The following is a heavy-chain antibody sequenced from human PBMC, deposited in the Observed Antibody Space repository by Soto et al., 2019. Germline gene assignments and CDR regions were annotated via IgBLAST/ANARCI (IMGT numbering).Heavy chain of an antibody. D-gene: IGHD3-10*01. CDR3: AREVVLGGNNYYYYGLVV. CDR2: ISGSGSKT. CDR1: GFTLSSYA. V-gene: IGHV3-23*01. J-gene: IGHJ6*02. Sequence: EVQLLESGGGVVQSGGSLRVSCEVSGFTLSSYAMSWVRQAPGKVLEWVTAISGSGSKTYYAASVKGRFTISRDNSEKTVNMKLNSVRVENTAVYYCAREVVLGGNNYYYYGLVVWGRGTTVTVSS.